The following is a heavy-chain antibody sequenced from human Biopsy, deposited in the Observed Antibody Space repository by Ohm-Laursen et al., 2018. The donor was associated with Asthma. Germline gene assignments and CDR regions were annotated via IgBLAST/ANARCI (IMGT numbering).Heavy chain of an antibody. V-gene: IGHV4-39*01. CDR3: ARFTASITIFGVVNNWFDP. Sequence: TLSLTCTVSGGSISSSSYYWGWIRQPPGKGLEWIGSIYYSGSTYYNPSLKSRVTISVDTSKNQFSLKLRSVTAADTAVYYCARFTASITIFGVVNNWFDPWGQGTLVTVSS. CDR1: GGSISSSSYY. CDR2: IYYSGST. J-gene: IGHJ5*02. D-gene: IGHD3-3*01.